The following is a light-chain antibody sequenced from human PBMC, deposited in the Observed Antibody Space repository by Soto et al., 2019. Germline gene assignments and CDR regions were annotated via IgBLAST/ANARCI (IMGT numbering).Light chain of an antibody. J-gene: IGKJ2*01. CDR3: QQYNSYPMYT. V-gene: IGKV1-5*01. Sequence: DIQMTQSPSTLSASVGDRVTITCRASQSISSWLAWYQQKPGKAPKFLIYDASSLESGVPSRFSGSGSETEFTLTISSLQPDDFATYYCQQYNSYPMYTFGQGTKLEIK. CDR1: QSISSW. CDR2: DAS.